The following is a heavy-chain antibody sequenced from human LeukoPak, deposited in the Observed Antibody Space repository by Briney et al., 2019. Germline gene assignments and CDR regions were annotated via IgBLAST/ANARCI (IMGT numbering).Heavy chain of an antibody. CDR1: GYTFTSYD. CDR3: ARGYDLWSGLDV. Sequence: ASVKVSCKASGYTFTSYDINWVRQATGQGLEWMGWMNPNSGNTGYAQKFQGRVTMTRNTSISTAYMELSSLRSEDTAVYYCARGYDLWSGLDVWGKGTTVTVSS. J-gene: IGHJ6*04. V-gene: IGHV1-8*01. CDR2: MNPNSGNT. D-gene: IGHD3-3*01.